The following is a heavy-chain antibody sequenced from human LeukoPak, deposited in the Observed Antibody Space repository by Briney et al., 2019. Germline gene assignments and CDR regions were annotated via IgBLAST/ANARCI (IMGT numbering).Heavy chain of an antibody. Sequence: GGSLRLSCAASGFTFSSYAMHRVRQSPGKGLEWVAVISYDGSNKYYADSVKGRFTISRDNSKNTLYVQMNSLRAEDTAVYYCARDRLSSWFFDYWGQGTLVTVSS. V-gene: IGHV3-30-3*01. J-gene: IGHJ4*02. D-gene: IGHD6-13*01. CDR1: GFTFSSYA. CDR2: ISYDGSNK. CDR3: ARDRLSSWFFDY.